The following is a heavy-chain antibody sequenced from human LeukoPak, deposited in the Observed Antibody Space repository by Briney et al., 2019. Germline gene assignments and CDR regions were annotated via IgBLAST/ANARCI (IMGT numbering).Heavy chain of an antibody. CDR2: ISWNSGSI. CDR3: AKDTLPYCSSTSCYNGMDV. Sequence: GGSLRLSCAASGFTFDDYAMHWVQQAPGKGLEWVSGISWNSGSIGYADSVKGRFTISRDNAKNSLYLQMNSLRAEDTALYYCAKDTLPYCSSTSCYNGMDVWGQGTTVTVSS. J-gene: IGHJ6*02. V-gene: IGHV3-9*01. D-gene: IGHD2-2*02. CDR1: GFTFDDYA.